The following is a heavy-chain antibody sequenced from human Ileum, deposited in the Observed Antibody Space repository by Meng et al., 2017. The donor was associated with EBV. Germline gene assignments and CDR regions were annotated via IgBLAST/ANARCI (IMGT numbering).Heavy chain of an antibody. J-gene: IGHJ4*02. V-gene: IGHV4-34*01. Sequence: QGPRHLWGAGLLTSASPLSLTGAVYGGSCSGYYWSWIRQPPGKGLEWIGEINHRGGAFYNPSLKSRVTMSIDTSKNQFSLKLNSVTAADTAVYYCASHPGGNSQYYSSGDDYWGQGALVTVSS. CDR3: ASHPGGNSQYYSSGDDY. CDR1: GGSCSGYY. D-gene: IGHD3-22*01. CDR2: INHRGGA.